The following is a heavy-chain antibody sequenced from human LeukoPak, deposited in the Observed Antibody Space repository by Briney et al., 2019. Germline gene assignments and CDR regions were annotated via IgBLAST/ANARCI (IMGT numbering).Heavy chain of an antibody. CDR3: ARDRGRYYMDV. V-gene: IGHV3-13*01. D-gene: IGHD6-25*01. CDR2: IGTAGDI. Sequence: PGESLTLFCAASGFTFSNYYMHWVRQPTGKGLEWVSGIGTAGDIYYPGTVKGRFTISRENAKNPLSLKMNSLRAGDTAVYYCARDRGRYYMDVWGKGTTVTISS. CDR1: GFTFSNYY. J-gene: IGHJ6*03.